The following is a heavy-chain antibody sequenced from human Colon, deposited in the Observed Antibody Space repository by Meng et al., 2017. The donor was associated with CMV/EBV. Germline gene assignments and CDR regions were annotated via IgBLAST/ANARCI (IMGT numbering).Heavy chain of an antibody. J-gene: IGHJ6*02. V-gene: IGHV3-7*01. Sequence: GGSLRLSCAVSGFTFETYWMTWARQAPGKGLEWMSVIKHDGSEKYSVDSMKGRFTIYRDNAKNSLYLQMNSLRAEDTAVYYCARERGGYGSYSYYYYGMDVWGQGTTVTVSS. CDR3: ARERGGYGSYSYYYYGMDV. D-gene: IGHD1-26*01. CDR1: GFTFETYW. CDR2: IKHDGSEK.